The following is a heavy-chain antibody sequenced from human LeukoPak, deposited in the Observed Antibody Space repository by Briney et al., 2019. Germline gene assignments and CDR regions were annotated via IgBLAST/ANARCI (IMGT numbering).Heavy chain of an antibody. V-gene: IGHV1-46*01. CDR1: GYNFTSYY. Sequence: ASVKVSCKASGYNFTSYYLHWLRQAPGQGLEWMGMITPSTASTRYAEKFQGRVAVTRDTSASTVYVELTSLRFEDTAVYYCARVKYYYDSSGVLDYWGQGTLVTVSS. D-gene: IGHD3-22*01. J-gene: IGHJ4*02. CDR3: ARVKYYYDSSGVLDY. CDR2: ITPSTAST.